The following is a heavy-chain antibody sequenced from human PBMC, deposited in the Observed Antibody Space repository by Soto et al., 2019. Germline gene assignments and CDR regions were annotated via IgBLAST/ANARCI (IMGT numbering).Heavy chain of an antibody. Sequence: PGGSLRLSCAGAGFTFSSSAMSWVRQAPGKGPEWVSGISGSGDRTYYSDSLKGRFTISRDNSKNTLYLQMNTLRAEDTAVYYYAKDHPRDDYKKVYFQHWGQGTLVTVSS. D-gene: IGHD4-4*01. V-gene: IGHV3-23*01. CDR2: ISGSGDRT. CDR1: GFTFSSSA. J-gene: IGHJ1*01. CDR3: AKDHPRDDYKKVYFQH.